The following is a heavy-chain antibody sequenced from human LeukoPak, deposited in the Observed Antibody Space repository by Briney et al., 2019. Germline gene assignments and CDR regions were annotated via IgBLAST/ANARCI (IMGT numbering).Heavy chain of an antibody. Sequence: GGSLRLSCAASGFTFSSYAMSWVRQAPGKGLEWVSAISGSGGSTYYADSVKGRFTISRDNSKNTLYLQMNSLRAEDTAVYYCAREYYYGSGSYYKFGWDYFDYWGQGTLVTASS. D-gene: IGHD3-10*01. CDR3: AREYYYGSGSYYKFGWDYFDY. CDR2: ISGSGGST. V-gene: IGHV3-23*01. CDR1: GFTFSSYA. J-gene: IGHJ4*02.